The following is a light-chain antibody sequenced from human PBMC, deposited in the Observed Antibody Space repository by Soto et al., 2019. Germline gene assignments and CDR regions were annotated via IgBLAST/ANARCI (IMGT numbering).Light chain of an antibody. CDR1: QSISNY. CDR2: AAS. CDR3: QQSYGTPLT. J-gene: IGKJ4*01. Sequence: DMEMTQSPSSLSASVGDRVTITCRASQSISNYLNWYQHKPGKVPKLLIYAASSLQSGVPTRFRGSGSGKDFPLTINSLQPEDFATYYCQQSYGTPLTFGGGTKIEIK. V-gene: IGKV1-39*01.